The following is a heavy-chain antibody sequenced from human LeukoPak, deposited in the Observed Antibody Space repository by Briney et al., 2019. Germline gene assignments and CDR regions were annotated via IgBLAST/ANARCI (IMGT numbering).Heavy chain of an antibody. CDR2: IYSGGST. J-gene: IGHJ4*02. CDR3: AIAAAGTNYYFDY. V-gene: IGHV3-66*01. Sequence: GSLRLSCAASGFTVSSNYMSWVRQAPGKGLEWVSVIYSGGSTYYADSVKGRFTISRDNSKSTLYLQMNSLRAEDTAVYYCAIAAAGTNYYFDYWGQGTLVTISS. D-gene: IGHD6-13*01. CDR1: GFTVSSNY.